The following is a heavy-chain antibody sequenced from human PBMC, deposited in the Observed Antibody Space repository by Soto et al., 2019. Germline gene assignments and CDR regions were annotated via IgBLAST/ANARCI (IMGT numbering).Heavy chain of an antibody. Sequence: SETLSLTFAISGGSSSSHSKSWVRQPPGKGLEWILEIHHDGSTNYNPSLKSRVNISENTSKNHFSLELSSVTAADTAVYYCATYDVATIIQDXWGQGTLVTVSX. CDR1: GGSSSSHS. CDR3: ATYDVATIIQDX. V-gene: IGHV4-34*01. J-gene: IGHJ4*02. D-gene: IGHD2-21*02. CDR2: IHHDGST.